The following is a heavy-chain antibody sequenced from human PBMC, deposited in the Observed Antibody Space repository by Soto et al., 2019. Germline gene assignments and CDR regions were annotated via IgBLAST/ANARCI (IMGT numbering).Heavy chain of an antibody. CDR1: GDSITNGDYY. J-gene: IGHJ5*01. CDR2: IFYSGST. Sequence: PLSLTCPVSGDSITNGDYYWSCVRQPPGKGLEWIGYIFYSGSTYYKASLKSRVTISLDMSRNQFSLKLTSVTAADTAVYYCARAEVAVAGSGWFDAWGHGTLVTVSS. CDR3: ARAEVAVAGSGWFDA. V-gene: IGHV4-30-4*01. D-gene: IGHD6-19*01.